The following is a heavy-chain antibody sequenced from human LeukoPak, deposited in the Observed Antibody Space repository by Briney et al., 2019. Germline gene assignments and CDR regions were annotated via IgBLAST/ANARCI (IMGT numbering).Heavy chain of an antibody. CDR3: ARRYCSGGSCFRRKHYFDY. V-gene: IGHV1-8*01. Sequence: ASVKVSCKASGYTFTSYDINWVRQATGQGLEWMGCMNPNSGNTGYAQKFQGRVTMTRNTSISTAYMELSSLRSEDTAVYYCARRYCSGGSCFRRKHYFDYWGQGTLVTVSS. CDR1: GYTFTSYD. D-gene: IGHD2-15*01. CDR2: MNPNSGNT. J-gene: IGHJ4*02.